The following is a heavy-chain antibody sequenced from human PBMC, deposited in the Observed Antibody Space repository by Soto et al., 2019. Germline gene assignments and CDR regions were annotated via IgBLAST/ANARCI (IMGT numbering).Heavy chain of an antibody. V-gene: IGHV1-8*01. CDR3: ARLASPGQYYYMDV. CDR2: MSPNSDNI. CDR1: GYTFTEYD. J-gene: IGHJ6*03. Sequence: QVQLVQSGAEVKKPGASVKVSCKTSGYTFTEYDVTWVRQATGQGLEWMGWMSPNSDNIGYVQKFQGRLTMTRNTPTSTAYMELSSLRAEDTAVYYCARLASPGQYYYMDVWGTGTTVTIS.